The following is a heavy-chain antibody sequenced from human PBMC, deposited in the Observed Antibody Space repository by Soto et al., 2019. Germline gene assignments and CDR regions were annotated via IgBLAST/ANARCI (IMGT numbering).Heavy chain of an antibody. J-gene: IGHJ4*02. Sequence: SETLSLTCTVSGGSISSGDYYWSWIRQPPGKGLEWIGYIYYSGSTYYNPSLKSRVTISVDTSKNQFSLKLSSVTAADTAVYYCARTLRSGWCYFDYWGQGTLVTVSS. D-gene: IGHD6-19*01. CDR1: GGSISSGDYY. V-gene: IGHV4-30-4*01. CDR3: ARTLRSGWCYFDY. CDR2: IYYSGST.